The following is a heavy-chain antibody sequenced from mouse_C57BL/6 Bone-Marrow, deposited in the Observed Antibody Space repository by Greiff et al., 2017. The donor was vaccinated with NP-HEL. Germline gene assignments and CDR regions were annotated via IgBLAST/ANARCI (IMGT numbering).Heavy chain of an antibody. J-gene: IGHJ3*01. Sequence: EVKLQESGGGLVQPKGSLKLSCAASGFSFNTYAMNWVRQAPGKGLEWVARIRSKSNNYATYYADSVKDRFTISRDDSESMLYLQMNNLKTEDTAMYYCVRSAWFAYWGQGTLVTVSA. V-gene: IGHV10-1*01. CDR3: VRSAWFAY. CDR2: IRSKSNNYAT. CDR1: GFSFNTYA.